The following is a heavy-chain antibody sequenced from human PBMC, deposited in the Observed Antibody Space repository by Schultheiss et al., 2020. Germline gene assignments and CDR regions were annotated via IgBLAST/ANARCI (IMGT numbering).Heavy chain of an antibody. CDR1: GFSLSTSGVG. CDR2: IYWDDDK. CDR3: AHRRRGGNSGGYFDY. V-gene: IGHV2-5*02. J-gene: IGHJ4*02. Sequence: SGPTLVKPTQTLTLTCTFSGFSLSTSGVGVGWIRQPPGKALEWLALIYWDDDKHYSPSLKSRLTITKDTSKNQVVLTMTNMDPVDTATYYCAHRRRGGNSGGYFDYWGQGTLVTVSS. D-gene: IGHD4-23*01.